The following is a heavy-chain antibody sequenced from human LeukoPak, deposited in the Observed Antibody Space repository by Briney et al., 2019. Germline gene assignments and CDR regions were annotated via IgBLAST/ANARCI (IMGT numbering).Heavy chain of an antibody. V-gene: IGHV7-4-1*02. CDR1: GYTFTSYA. Sequence: ASVKVSCKASGYTFTSYAMNWVRQAPGQGLEWMGWINTNTGNPTYAQGFTGRFVFSLDTSVSTAYLQISSLKAEDTAVYYCARKAYSSGWYFGIYWFDPWGQGTLVTVSS. J-gene: IGHJ5*02. CDR2: INTNTGNP. D-gene: IGHD6-19*01. CDR3: ARKAYSSGWYFGIYWFDP.